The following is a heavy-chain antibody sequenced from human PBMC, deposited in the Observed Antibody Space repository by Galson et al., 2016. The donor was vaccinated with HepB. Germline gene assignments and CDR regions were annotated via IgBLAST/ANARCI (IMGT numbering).Heavy chain of an antibody. V-gene: IGHV4-4*02. CDR1: GGSLSTNNW. D-gene: IGHD6-13*01. CDR2: IHHTGLS. J-gene: IGHJ4*02. CDR3: AREAPADYFDY. Sequence: ETLSLTCAVSGGSLSTNNWWSWVRQPPGKGLEWIGQIHHTGLSYFTPSLKSRVTMSVDKSSNQVSLKLSSVPAADTAVYYWAREAPADYFDYWGRGTLVTVSS.